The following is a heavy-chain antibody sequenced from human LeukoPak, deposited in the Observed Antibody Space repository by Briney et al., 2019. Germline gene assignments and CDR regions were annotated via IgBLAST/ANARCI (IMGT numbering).Heavy chain of an antibody. D-gene: IGHD4-23*01. V-gene: IGHV3-11*04. CDR2: ISSSGQTT. CDR3: ARDFQGYGGNSSFVY. J-gene: IGHJ4*02. Sequence: GGSLRLSCVASGFTFSDFYMNWIRQAPGKGLEWLSYISSSGQTTYYADSVKGRFTISRDNAENSVYLQMNSLTAEDTAVYYCARDFQGYGGNSSFVYWGQGTLVTVSS. CDR1: GFTFSDFY.